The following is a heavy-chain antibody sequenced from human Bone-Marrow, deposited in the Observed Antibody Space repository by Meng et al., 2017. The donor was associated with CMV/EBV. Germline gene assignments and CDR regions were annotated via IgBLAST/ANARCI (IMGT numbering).Heavy chain of an antibody. CDR2: ISASSTYI. D-gene: IGHD2-2*01. CDR1: GFTVGTYD. J-gene: IGHJ4*02. CDR3: ARDYLDLLPNY. Sequence: GESLKISCAVAGFTVGTYDMDWVRQAPGKGLEWVSSISASSTYIYYADSVKGRFTISRDNAKNSLYLQMNSLRVEDTAVYFCARDYLDLLPNYWGQGTLVTVSS. V-gene: IGHV3-21*01.